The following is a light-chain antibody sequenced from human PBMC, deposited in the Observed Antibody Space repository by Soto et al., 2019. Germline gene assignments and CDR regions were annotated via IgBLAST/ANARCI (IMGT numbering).Light chain of an antibody. Sequence: ERELTQSPVTLSLSPGERATLSCRASQSVSSNLAWYQQKPGQAPRLLIYGASTRATGIPARFSGSGSGTDFTLTISRLEPEDFAVYYCQQYGSSLWTFAQGTKV. CDR1: QSVSSN. V-gene: IGKV3-20*01. CDR3: QQYGSSLWT. J-gene: IGKJ1*01. CDR2: GAS.